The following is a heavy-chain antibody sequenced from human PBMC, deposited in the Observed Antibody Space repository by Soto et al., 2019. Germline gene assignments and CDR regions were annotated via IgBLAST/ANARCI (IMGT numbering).Heavy chain of an antibody. J-gene: IGHJ6*02. CDR2: INPNSGGT. D-gene: IGHD6-13*01. CDR1: GYTFTGYY. CDR3: PRALGRLAAVSVCYYYGMDV. V-gene: IGHV1-2*04. Sequence: ASVKVSCKASGYTFTGYYMHWVRQAPGQGLEWMGWINPNSGGTNYAQKFQGWVTMTRDTSISTAYMELSRLRSDDTAVYYCPRALGRLAAVSVCYYYGMDVWGQGPTVTVSS.